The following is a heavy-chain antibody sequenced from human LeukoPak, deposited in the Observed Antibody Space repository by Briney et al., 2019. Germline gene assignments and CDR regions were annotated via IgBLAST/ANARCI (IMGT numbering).Heavy chain of an antibody. V-gene: IGHV1-2*06. J-gene: IGHJ4*02. CDR3: ARDIKVLLWFGEPGVPDY. Sequence: ASVKVSCKASGYTFTGYYMHWVRQAPGQGLDWMGRINPNSGGTNYAQKFQGRVTMTRDTSISTAYMELSRLRSDDTAVYYCARDIKVLLWFGEPGVPDYWGQGTLVTVSS. D-gene: IGHD3-10*01. CDR1: GYTFTGYY. CDR2: INPNSGGT.